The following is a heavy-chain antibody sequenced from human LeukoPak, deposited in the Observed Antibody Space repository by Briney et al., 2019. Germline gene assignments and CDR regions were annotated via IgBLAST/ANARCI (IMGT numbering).Heavy chain of an antibody. D-gene: IGHD6-19*01. V-gene: IGHV1-18*01. CDR3: AKGRVVAGTKSLMYHWLDP. J-gene: IGHJ5*02. CDR2: ISAYNGNT. CDR1: GYTFTSYG. Sequence: ASVKVSCKASGYTFTSYGISWVRQAPGQGLEWMGWISAYNGNTNYAQKLQGRVTMTTDTSTSTAYMELRSLRSDDTAVYYCAKGRVVAGTKSLMYHWLDPWGRGTLVTVSS.